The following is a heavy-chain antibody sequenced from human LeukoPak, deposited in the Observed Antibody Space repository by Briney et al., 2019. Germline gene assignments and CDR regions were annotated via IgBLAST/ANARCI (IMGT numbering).Heavy chain of an antibody. D-gene: IGHD5-24*01. J-gene: IGHJ4*02. Sequence: SETLSLTCTVSDGSMSSSTYYWSWIRQPPGKGLEWIGEINHSGSTNYNPSLKSRVTISVDTSKNQFSLKLSSVTAADTAVYYCAGKRWLQPFDYWGQGTLVTVSS. V-gene: IGHV4-39*07. CDR3: AGKRWLQPFDY. CDR2: INHSGST. CDR1: DGSMSSSTYY.